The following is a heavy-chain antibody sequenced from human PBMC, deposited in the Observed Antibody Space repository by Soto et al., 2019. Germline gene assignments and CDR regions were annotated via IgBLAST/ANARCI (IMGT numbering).Heavy chain of an antibody. CDR2: ISGSGGST. CDR3: AKTRRGSGSYYRTLYYFDY. D-gene: IGHD3-10*01. CDR1: GFTFSSYA. Sequence: GGSLRLSCAASGFTFSSYAMSWVRQAPGKGLEWVSAISGSGGSTYYADSVKGRFTISRDNSKNTLYLQMNSLRAEDTAVYYCAKTRRGSGSYYRTLYYFDYWGQGTLVTVSS. V-gene: IGHV3-23*01. J-gene: IGHJ4*02.